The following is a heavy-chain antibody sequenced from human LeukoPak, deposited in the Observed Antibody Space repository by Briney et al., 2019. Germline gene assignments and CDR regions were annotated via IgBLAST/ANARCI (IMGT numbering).Heavy chain of an antibody. V-gene: IGHV3-7*01. D-gene: IGHD3-9*01. Sequence: GGSLRLSCAASGFTFSSYWMSWVRQAPGKGLEWVANIKQDGSEKYYVDSVKGRFTISRDNAKNSLYLQMNSLRAEDTAVYYCARVSVYDILTGYYQGFDYWGQGTLVTVSS. J-gene: IGHJ4*02. CDR2: IKQDGSEK. CDR1: GFTFSSYW. CDR3: ARVSVYDILTGYYQGFDY.